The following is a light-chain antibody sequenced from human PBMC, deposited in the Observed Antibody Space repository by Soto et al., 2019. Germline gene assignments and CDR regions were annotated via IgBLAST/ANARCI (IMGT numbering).Light chain of an antibody. Sequence: DIQLTQSPATLSVSLGERVTLSCRASQSISNYLAWYQQRPGKAPKLLIYGASTRESGIPARFSGSGSGTHFTLTISDLEPEDFATYYCHQLKKYPSTFGRGTKVDI. CDR1: QSISNY. CDR3: HQLKKYPST. V-gene: IGKV1-9*01. CDR2: GAS. J-gene: IGKJ1*01.